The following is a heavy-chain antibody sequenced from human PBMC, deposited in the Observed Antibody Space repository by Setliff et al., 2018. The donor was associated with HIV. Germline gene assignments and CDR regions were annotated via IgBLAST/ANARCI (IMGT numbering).Heavy chain of an antibody. Sequence: GGSLRLSCAASGFTFRHYNFHWVRQAQGRGLESVSSISIGSGAAIFYAESVQGRFTVSSDNSKNSLYLQINSLRVEDTAVYYCARDYLYYNMYNGSPVYGMDVWGQGTTVTVSS. D-gene: IGHD3-10*01. CDR3: ARDYLYYNMYNGSPVYGMDV. J-gene: IGHJ6*02. V-gene: IGHV3-48*03. CDR1: GFTFRHYN. CDR2: ISIGSGAAI.